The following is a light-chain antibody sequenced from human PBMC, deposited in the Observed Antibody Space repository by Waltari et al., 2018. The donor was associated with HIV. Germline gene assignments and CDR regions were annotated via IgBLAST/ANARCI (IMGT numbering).Light chain of an antibody. J-gene: IGLJ2*01. CDR3: CSYAGSRIP. V-gene: IGLV2-23*02. CDR1: STAVGSYTL. Sequence: QSALTQPASVSGPFGQSITISCPGSSTAVGSYTLVSWYQHHPGKAPKLILYEVFKRPSGVSNRFSGSKSGNTASLTVSGLQAEDEGHYYCCSYAGSRIPFGGGTKLTVL. CDR2: EVF.